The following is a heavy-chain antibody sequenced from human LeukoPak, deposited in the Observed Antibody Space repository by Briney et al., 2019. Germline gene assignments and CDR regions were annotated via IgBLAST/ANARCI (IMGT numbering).Heavy chain of an antibody. CDR1: GYTLTELS. CDR2: MNPNSGNT. J-gene: IGHJ4*02. Sequence: ASVKVSCKVSGYTLTELSMHWVRQATGQGLEWMGWMNPNSGNTGYAQKLQGRVTITRNTSISTAYMELSSLRSEDTAVYYCARDRFGELFYDYWGQGTLVTVSS. V-gene: IGHV1-8*03. D-gene: IGHD3-10*01. CDR3: ARDRFGELFYDY.